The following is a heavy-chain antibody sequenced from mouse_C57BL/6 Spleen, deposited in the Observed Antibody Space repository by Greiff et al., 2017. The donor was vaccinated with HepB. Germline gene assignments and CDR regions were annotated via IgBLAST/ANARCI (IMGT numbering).Heavy chain of an antibody. CDR1: GYTFTDYE. J-gene: IGHJ3*01. D-gene: IGHD2-1*01. Sequence: VKVVESGAELVRPGASVTLSCKASGYTFTDYEMHWVKQTPVHGLEWIGAIDPETGGTAYNQKFKGKAILTADKSSSTAYMELRSLTSEDSAVDYCTRRGNGNLAWFAYWGQGTLVTVSA. V-gene: IGHV1-15*01. CDR2: IDPETGGT. CDR3: TRRGNGNLAWFAY.